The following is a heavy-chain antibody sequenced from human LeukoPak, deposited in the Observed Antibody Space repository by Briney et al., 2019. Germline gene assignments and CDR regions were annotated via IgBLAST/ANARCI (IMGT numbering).Heavy chain of an antibody. CDR1: GGSISSGDHY. J-gene: IGHJ4*02. D-gene: IGHD3-22*01. CDR2: IYHSGST. CDR3: ARGPDSSGYYYFDY. V-gene: IGHV4-30-4*01. Sequence: KPSQTLSLTCTVSGGSISSGDHYWSWIRQPPGKGLEWIGYIYHSGSTYYNPSLKSRVIISVDTSKNQFSLKLSSVTAADTAVYYCARGPDSSGYYYFDYWGQGTLVTVAS.